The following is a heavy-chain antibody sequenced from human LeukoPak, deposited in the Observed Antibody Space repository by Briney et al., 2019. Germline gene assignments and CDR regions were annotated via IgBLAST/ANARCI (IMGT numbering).Heavy chain of an antibody. J-gene: IGHJ4*02. D-gene: IGHD3-22*01. V-gene: IGHV3-73*01. CDR2: IRSIANNYAT. CDR3: TGDNFDSSVKFDY. CDR1: GFTFSGSA. Sequence: GGSLRLSCVVSGFTFSGSAVHWVRQTSGKGLEWVGRIRSIANNYATAYAASVKGRFTISRDDSKNTAYLQMNSLKTEDTAVYYCTGDNFDSSVKFDYWGQGTLVTVSS.